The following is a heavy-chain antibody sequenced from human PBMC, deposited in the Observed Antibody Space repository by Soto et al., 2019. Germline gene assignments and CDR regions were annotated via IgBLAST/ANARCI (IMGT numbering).Heavy chain of an antibody. CDR2: IIPLFRTP. V-gene: IGHV1-69*12. Sequence: QVQLVQSGAEMKEPGSSGKVSCKTSGGPFSSSAISWLRQAPGQGLEWMGGIIPLFRTPDYAQKFQGRVTIAADESTSTAYMELSSLRSEDTAVYYCARDNDRLQLGGNYYYILDVWGQGTTITVSS. CDR3: ARDNDRLQLGGNYYYILDV. CDR1: GGPFSSSA. D-gene: IGHD4-4*01. J-gene: IGHJ6*02.